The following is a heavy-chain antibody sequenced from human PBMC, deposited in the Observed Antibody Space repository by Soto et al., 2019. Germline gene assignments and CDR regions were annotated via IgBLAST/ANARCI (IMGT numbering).Heavy chain of an antibody. D-gene: IGHD3-10*01. V-gene: IGHV3-20*01. CDR1: GFTFDDYG. J-gene: IGHJ3*02. CDR3: ARETLYSSGSVGASDI. Sequence: EVQLLESGGSVVRPGGSLRLSCAASGFTFDDYGLTWVRQAPGKGLEWLSAINWNGGSTAYADSVKGRFTISRDNAKNALYLQMNSLRAEDTAVYHCARETLYSSGSVGASDIWGQGTMVNVSS. CDR2: INWNGGST.